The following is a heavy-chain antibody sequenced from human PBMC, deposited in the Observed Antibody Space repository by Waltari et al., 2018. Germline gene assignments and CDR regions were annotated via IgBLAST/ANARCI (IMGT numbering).Heavy chain of an antibody. Sequence: QVQLVQSGAEVKKPGSSVTVSCKASGGTFSSYAISWVRQAPGQGLEWMGGIIPILGIANYAQKFQGRVTITADKSTSTAYMELSSLRSEDTAVYYCARRGGGYYDSSNYYMDVWGKGTTVTVSS. D-gene: IGHD3-22*01. J-gene: IGHJ6*03. CDR2: IIPILGIA. CDR3: ARRGGGYYDSSNYYMDV. CDR1: GGTFSSYA. V-gene: IGHV1-69*10.